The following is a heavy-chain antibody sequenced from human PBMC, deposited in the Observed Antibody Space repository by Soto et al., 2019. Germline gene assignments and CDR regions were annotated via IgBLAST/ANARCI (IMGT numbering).Heavy chain of an antibody. CDR2: IVPMNGSP. Sequence: SVKVSCKASGGMFYSSAINWVRQAPGQGLGWMGGIVPMNGSPKYAQEFLGRVTISADASATTAYMDLSGLKSEDTAVYYCSFAPNWTYQLTRYWGRG. CDR3: SFAPNWTYQLTRY. V-gene: IGHV1-69*13. J-gene: IGHJ2*01. CDR1: GGMFYSSA. D-gene: IGHD2-2*01.